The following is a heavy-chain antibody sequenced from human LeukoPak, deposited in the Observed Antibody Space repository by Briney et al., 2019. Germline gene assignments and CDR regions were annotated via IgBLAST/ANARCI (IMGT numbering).Heavy chain of an antibody. CDR2: SISSSSSI. V-gene: IGHV3-48*02. J-gene: IGHJ4*02. CDR3: ARDGGSSWSYFDY. Sequence: ARSLRLSCEATGFTLRRYSTYSVRTAPRHWMEWVSHSISSSSSIYYAYSKKGRFTISRDYAKNALYLQMNSLRDEDTAVYYCARDGGSSWSYFDYWGQGTLVTVSS. D-gene: IGHD6-13*01. CDR1: GFTLRRYS.